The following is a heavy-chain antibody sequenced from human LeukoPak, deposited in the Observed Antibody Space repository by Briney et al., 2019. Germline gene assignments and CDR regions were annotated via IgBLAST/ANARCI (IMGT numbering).Heavy chain of an antibody. V-gene: IGHV3-30*18. J-gene: IGHJ4*02. CDR3: AKDFSAARSSFY. CDR1: GFTFSSYG. Sequence: GGSLGLSCAASGFTFSSYGMHWVRQAPGKGLEWVAVISYDGSNKYYADSVKGRFTISRDNSKNTLYLQMNSLRAEDTAVYYCAKDFSAARSSFYWGQGTLVTVSS. D-gene: IGHD2-2*01. CDR2: ISYDGSNK.